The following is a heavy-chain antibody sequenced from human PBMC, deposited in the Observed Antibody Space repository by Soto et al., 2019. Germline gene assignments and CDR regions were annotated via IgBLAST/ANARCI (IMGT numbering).Heavy chain of an antibody. CDR1: GGSISSYY. CDR2: IYYSGST. D-gene: IGHD5-12*01. CDR3: AREFSPWDGYHFFDY. Sequence: SETLSLTCTVSGGSISSYYWSWIRQPPGKGLEWIGYIYYSGSTNYNPSLKRRVTISVDTSKNQFSLKLSSVTAADTAVYYCAREFSPWDGYHFFDYWGQGSLLTASS. V-gene: IGHV4-59*01. J-gene: IGHJ4*02.